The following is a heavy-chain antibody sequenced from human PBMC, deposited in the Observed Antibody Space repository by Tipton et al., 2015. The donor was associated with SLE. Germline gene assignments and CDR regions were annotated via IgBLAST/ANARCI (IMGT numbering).Heavy chain of an antibody. CDR3: ATLHSGYDYYYYGMDV. Sequence: TLSLTCTVSGGSISSVNYYWSWIRQPAGKGLEWIGRIFTSGSTNYNSFLKSRVTISVDTSKNQFSLNLYSATATDTAVYYCATLHSGYDYYYYGMDVWGQGTTVTVSS. CDR2: IFTSGST. D-gene: IGHD5-12*01. V-gene: IGHV4-61*02. J-gene: IGHJ6*02. CDR1: GGSISSVNYY.